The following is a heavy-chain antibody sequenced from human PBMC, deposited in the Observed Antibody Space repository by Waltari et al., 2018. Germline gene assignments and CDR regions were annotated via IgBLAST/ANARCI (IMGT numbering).Heavy chain of an antibody. Sequence: EVELVQSGAEVKKPGATVKISCKASGYTFMDYFMHWVQQAPGKGLEWMGRIDPEDGETVYSEKFQGRLTIPADTSTDTAYMELSSLTSGGTAVYYCAPLPGGSGQTFDYWGQGTLVTVSS. CDR1: GYTFMDYF. CDR2: IDPEDGET. J-gene: IGHJ4*02. D-gene: IGHD3-10*01. CDR3: APLPGGSGQTFDY. V-gene: IGHV1-69-2*01.